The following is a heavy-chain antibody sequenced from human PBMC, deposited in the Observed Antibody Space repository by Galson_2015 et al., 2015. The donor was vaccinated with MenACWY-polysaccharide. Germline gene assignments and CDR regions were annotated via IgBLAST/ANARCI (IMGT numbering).Heavy chain of an antibody. D-gene: IGHD2-8*01. CDR2: INSDESST. V-gene: IGHV3-74*01. CDR3: ARASHCANCVCYKGGIDY. Sequence: SLRLSCAASGFTFSSYWMHWVRQAPGKGLVWVSRINSDESSTSYADSVKGRFTISRDNAKNTLYLQMNSLRDEDTAVYYCARASHCANCVCYKGGIDYWGQGTLVTVSS. CDR1: GFTFSSYW. J-gene: IGHJ4*02.